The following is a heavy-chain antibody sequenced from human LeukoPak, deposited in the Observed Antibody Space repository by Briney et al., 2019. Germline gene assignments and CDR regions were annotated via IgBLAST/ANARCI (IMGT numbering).Heavy chain of an antibody. V-gene: IGHV1-2*02. Sequence: GASVEVSCKASGYTFTGYYMHWVRQAPGQGLEWMGWINPNSGGTNYAQKFQGRVTMTRDTSISTAYMELSRLRSDDTAVYYCARGSPTGGTYYFDYWGQGTLVTVSS. D-gene: IGHD7-27*01. CDR1: GYTFTGYY. CDR2: INPNSGGT. J-gene: IGHJ4*02. CDR3: ARGSPTGGTYYFDY.